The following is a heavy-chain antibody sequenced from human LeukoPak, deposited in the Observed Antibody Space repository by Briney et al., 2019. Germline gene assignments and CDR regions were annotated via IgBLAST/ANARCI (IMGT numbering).Heavy chain of an antibody. Sequence: GGSLRLSCAASGFTFSSYAMSWVRQAPGKGLEWASAISGSGGSTYYADSVKGRFTISRDNSKNTLYLQMNSLRAEDTAVYYCANPTVGDSSGYYGSYWGQGTLVTVSS. V-gene: IGHV3-23*01. CDR2: ISGSGGST. J-gene: IGHJ4*02. CDR3: ANPTVGDSSGYYGSY. D-gene: IGHD3-22*01. CDR1: GFTFSSYA.